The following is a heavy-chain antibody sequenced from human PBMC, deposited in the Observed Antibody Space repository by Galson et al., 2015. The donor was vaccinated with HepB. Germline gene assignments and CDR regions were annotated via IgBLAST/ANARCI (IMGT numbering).Heavy chain of an antibody. Sequence: SVKVSCKASGGTFSSYTISWVRQAPGLGLEWMGRIIPILGIANYAQKFQGRVTITADESTSTAYMELSSLRSEDTAVYYCARDWGRVTTVTGRWFDPWGQGTLVTVSS. J-gene: IGHJ5*02. CDR1: GGTFSSYT. D-gene: IGHD4-11*01. CDR2: IIPILGIA. CDR3: ARDWGRVTTVTGRWFDP. V-gene: IGHV1-69*04.